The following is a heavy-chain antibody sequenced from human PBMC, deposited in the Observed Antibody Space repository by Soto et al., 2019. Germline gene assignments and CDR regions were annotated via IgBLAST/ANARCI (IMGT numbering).Heavy chain of an antibody. J-gene: IGHJ4*02. Sequence: GESLKISCKGSGYSFTSYWIGWVRQMPGKGLEWMGIIYPGDSDTRYSPSFQGQVTISADKSISTAYLQWSSLKASDTAMYYCARTRPPRRYSNYVGPFDYWGQGTLVTVSS. CDR1: GYSFTSYW. CDR2: IYPGDSDT. CDR3: ARTRPPRRYSNYVGPFDY. D-gene: IGHD4-4*01. V-gene: IGHV5-51*01.